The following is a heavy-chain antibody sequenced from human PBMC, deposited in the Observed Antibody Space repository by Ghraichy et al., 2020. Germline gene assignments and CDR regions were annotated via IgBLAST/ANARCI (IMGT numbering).Heavy chain of an antibody. CDR1: GGSISSYY. D-gene: IGHD2-2*01. CDR2: IYTSGST. V-gene: IGHV4-4*09. J-gene: IGHJ4*02. CDR3: AGHPYHYAHEAYYFDY. Sequence: SETLSLTCTVSGGSISSYYWSWIRQPPGKGLEWIGYIYTSGSTNYNPSLKSRVTISVDTSKNQFSLKLSSVTAADTAVYYCAGHPYHYAHEAYYFDYWGQGTLVTVSS.